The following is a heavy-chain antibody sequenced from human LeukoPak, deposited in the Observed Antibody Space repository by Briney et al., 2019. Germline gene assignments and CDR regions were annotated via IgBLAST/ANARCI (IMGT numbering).Heavy chain of an antibody. V-gene: IGHV3-7*01. Sequence: GGSLRLSCAASGFSFSSYWMSWVRQAPGKGLEWVANIKQDGSEKYYVDSVKGRFTISRDNAKNSLYLQMNSLRAEDTAVYYCARGEWLRLFYFDYWGQGTLVTVSS. D-gene: IGHD5-12*01. CDR2: IKQDGSEK. CDR3: ARGEWLRLFYFDY. J-gene: IGHJ4*02. CDR1: GFSFSSYW.